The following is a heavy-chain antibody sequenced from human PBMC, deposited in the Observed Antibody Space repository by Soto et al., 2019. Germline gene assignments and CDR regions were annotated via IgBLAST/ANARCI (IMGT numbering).Heavy chain of an antibody. D-gene: IGHD6-6*01. CDR1: GYSFTSYW. CDR3: ARGSYSSSPDYYYYGMDV. CDR2: IYPGDSDT. V-gene: IGHV5-51*01. Sequence: GESLKISCKGSGYSFTSYWIGWVRQMPGKGLEWMGIIYPGDSDTRYSPSFQGQVTISADKSISTAYLQWSSLKASDTAMYYCARGSYSSSPDYYYYGMDVWGQGTTVTVSS. J-gene: IGHJ6*02.